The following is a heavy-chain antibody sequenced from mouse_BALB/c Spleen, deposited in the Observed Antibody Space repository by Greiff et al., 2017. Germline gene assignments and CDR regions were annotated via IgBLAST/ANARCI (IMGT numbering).Heavy chain of an antibody. CDR3: AEGRSGFAY. CDR1: GYTFTSYT. Sequence: QVQLQQSAAELARPGASVKMSCKASGYTFTSYTMHWVKQRPGQGLEWIGYINPSSGYTEYNQKFKGKATFTADTSSNTAYMQLSSLTSEDSAVYYCAEGRSGFAYWGQGTLVTVSA. V-gene: IGHV1-4*02. J-gene: IGHJ3*01. CDR2: INPSSGYT.